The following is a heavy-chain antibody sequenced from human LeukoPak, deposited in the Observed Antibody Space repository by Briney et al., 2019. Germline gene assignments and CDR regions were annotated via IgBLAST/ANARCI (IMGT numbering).Heavy chain of an antibody. Sequence: GGSLRLSCAASGFTFASYSMNWVRQAPGKGLEWVSSISGDSTYVYNAGSVKGRFTISRDNAQASLYLQMNSLRADDTAVYYCARVSGRLERQSDLDYWGQGTLVIVSS. D-gene: IGHD1-1*01. V-gene: IGHV3-21*01. J-gene: IGHJ4*02. CDR1: GFTFASYS. CDR3: ARVSGRLERQSDLDY. CDR2: ISGDSTYV.